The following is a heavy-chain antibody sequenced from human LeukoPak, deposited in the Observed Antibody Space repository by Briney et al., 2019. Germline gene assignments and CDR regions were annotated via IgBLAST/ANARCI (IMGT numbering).Heavy chain of an antibody. CDR3: AAVGPIRKAFDY. CDR1: GFTFTSSA. Sequence: SVKVSCKASGFTFTSSAVQWVRQARGQRLEWIGWIVVGSGNTNYAQKFQERVTITRDMSTSTAYMELSSLRSEDTAVYYCAAVGPIRKAFDYWGQGTLVTVSS. CDR2: IVVGSGNT. J-gene: IGHJ4*02. V-gene: IGHV1-58*01.